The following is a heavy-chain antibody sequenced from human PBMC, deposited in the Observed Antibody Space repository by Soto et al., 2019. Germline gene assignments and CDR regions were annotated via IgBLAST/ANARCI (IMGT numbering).Heavy chain of an antibody. D-gene: IGHD5-18*01. Sequence: QVQLVQSGAEVKKPGASVKVSCKASGYTFTSYDINWVRQATGQGLEWMGWMNPNSGNTGYAQKFQGSVTMTRNTSIGTAYLQISSLRCEDTAVDYCAPGGGYSDGWGQGTLVTVSS. CDR2: MNPNSGNT. CDR1: GYTFTSYD. V-gene: IGHV1-8*01. CDR3: APGGGYSDG. J-gene: IGHJ4*02.